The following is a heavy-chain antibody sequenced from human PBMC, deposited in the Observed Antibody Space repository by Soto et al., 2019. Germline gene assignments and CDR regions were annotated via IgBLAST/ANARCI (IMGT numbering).Heavy chain of an antibody. CDR1: GGSISSSSYY. D-gene: IGHD6-19*01. J-gene: IGHJ4*02. Sequence: SETLSLTCTVSGGSISSSSYYWGWIRQPPGKGLEWIGSIYYSGSTYYNPSLKSRVTISVDTSKNQFSLKLSSVTAADTAVYYCASIMQWAYWGQGTLVTVSS. CDR2: IYYSGST. CDR3: ASIMQWAY. V-gene: IGHV4-39*01.